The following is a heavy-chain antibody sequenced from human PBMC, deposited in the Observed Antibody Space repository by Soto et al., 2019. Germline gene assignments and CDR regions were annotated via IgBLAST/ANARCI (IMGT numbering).Heavy chain of an antibody. CDR2: ISAYNGNT. CDR1: GYTFTSYG. CDR3: ARDDYCISTSCFQSYYYYGMDG. V-gene: IGHV1-18*01. D-gene: IGHD2-2*01. Sequence: ASVKVSCKASGYTFTSYGISWVRQAPGQGLEWMGWISAYNGNTNYAQKLQGRVTMTTDTSTSTAYMELRSLRSDDTAVYYCARDDYCISTSCFQSYYYYGMDGWGQGTTVTVSS. J-gene: IGHJ6*02.